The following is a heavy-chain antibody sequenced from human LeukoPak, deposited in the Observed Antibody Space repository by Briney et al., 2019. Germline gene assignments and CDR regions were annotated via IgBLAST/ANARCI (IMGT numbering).Heavy chain of an antibody. CDR3: ASTRYFDWSDFDY. J-gene: IGHJ4*02. CDR2: IYSGGST. Sequence: PGGSLRLSCAASGFTVSSNYMSWVRQAPGKGLEWVSVIYSGGSTYYADSVKGRFTISRDNSKNTLYLQMNSLRAEDTAVYYCASTRYFDWSDFDYWGQGTLVTVSS. V-gene: IGHV3-66*01. D-gene: IGHD3-9*01. CDR1: GFTVSSNY.